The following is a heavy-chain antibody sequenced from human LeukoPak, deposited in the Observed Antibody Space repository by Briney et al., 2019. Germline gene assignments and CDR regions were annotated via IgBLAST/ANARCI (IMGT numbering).Heavy chain of an antibody. CDR1: GYSISSGYY. CDR3: ARGKSRASHIDY. CDR2: IYHSGST. V-gene: IGHV4-38-2*02. Sequence: SETLSLTCIVYGYSISSGYYWGWIRQPPGKGLEWIGSIYHSGSTYHNPSLKSRVTISVDTSKNQFSLKLSFVTAADTAVYYCARGKSRASHIDYWGQGTLVTVSS. J-gene: IGHJ4*02.